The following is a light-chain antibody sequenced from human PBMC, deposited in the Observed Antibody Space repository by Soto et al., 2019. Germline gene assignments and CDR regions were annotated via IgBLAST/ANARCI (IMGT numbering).Light chain of an antibody. J-gene: IGLJ2*01. Sequence: QSVLTQPPSASGSPGQSVTISCTGTSSEVGGYNSVSWYQQHPGKAPKLMIYGVSTRPSGVPDRFSGSKSGNTASLTVSGLRAEDEADYYCSSYAGRNNAVVFGGGTKVTVL. CDR1: SSEVGGYNS. V-gene: IGLV2-8*01. CDR2: GVS. CDR3: SSYAGRNNAVV.